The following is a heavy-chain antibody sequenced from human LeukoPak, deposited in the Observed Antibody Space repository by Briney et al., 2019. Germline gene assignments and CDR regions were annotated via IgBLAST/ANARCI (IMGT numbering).Heavy chain of an antibody. V-gene: IGHV5-51*01. CDR2: IFPGDSDT. D-gene: IGHD6-13*01. Sequence: GESLKISCKGSGYTFTSNWIGWVRQMPGKGLEWMGLIFPGDSDTRYCPSFEGQVTFSADRSISTAYLQWSSLKASDTAMYYCARYSNLISGAGWVDYWGQGTLVTVSS. CDR1: GYTFTSNW. J-gene: IGHJ4*02. CDR3: ARYSNLISGAGWVDY.